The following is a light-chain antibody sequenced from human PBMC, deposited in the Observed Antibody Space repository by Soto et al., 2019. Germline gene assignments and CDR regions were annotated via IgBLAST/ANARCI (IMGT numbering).Light chain of an antibody. V-gene: IGLV2-14*01. Sequence: QSALTQPASVSGSPGQSITIACTGTSSDIGAYDFVSWYQHHPGKAPKLMIHGVSNRPSGVSNRVSGSKSGNTASLTISGLQTEDEAHYYCASYRNSLTVRFGGGTKLTVL. CDR3: ASYRNSLTVR. CDR2: GVS. J-gene: IGLJ2*01. CDR1: SSDIGAYDF.